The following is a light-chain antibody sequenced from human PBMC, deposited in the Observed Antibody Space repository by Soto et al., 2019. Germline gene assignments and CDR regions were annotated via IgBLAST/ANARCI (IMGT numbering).Light chain of an antibody. Sequence: QSVLTQPGSVSGSPGQSITISCTGTSSDVGGYNYVSWYQQHPGKAPKLMIYEVSNRPSGVSNRFSGSKSGNTASLTISGLQAEDEADYYCSSSTSSSTPVFGTGTKVTVL. CDR1: SSDVGGYNY. CDR2: EVS. J-gene: IGLJ1*01. V-gene: IGLV2-14*01. CDR3: SSSTSSSTPV.